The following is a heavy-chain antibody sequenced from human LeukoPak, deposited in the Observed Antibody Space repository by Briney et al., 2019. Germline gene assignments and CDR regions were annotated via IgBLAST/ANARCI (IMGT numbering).Heavy chain of an antibody. Sequence: ASVKVSCKASGYTFTSYGISWVRQAPGQGLEWMGWISAYNGNTNYAQKLQGRVTMTTDTSTSTAYMELRSLRSDDTAVYYCARGSSSWYGYYYYGMDVWGQGTTVTVPS. CDR2: ISAYNGNT. V-gene: IGHV1-18*01. CDR1: GYTFTSYG. J-gene: IGHJ6*02. D-gene: IGHD6-13*01. CDR3: ARGSSSWYGYYYYGMDV.